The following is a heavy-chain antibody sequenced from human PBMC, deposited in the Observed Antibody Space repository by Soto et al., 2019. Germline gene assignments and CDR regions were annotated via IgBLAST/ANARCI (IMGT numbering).Heavy chain of an antibody. Sequence: QVQLVQSGPEVTMPGASVKVSCKTSGYTFTAYGLAWLRPAPGQRPEWLGWVGTANANTNYDEKFQGRVTMTSDRSTTTTYMELRSLRSDDTAVYYCARELNTDPTAYYSFAYWGQGTLVTVSS. V-gene: IGHV1-18*01. J-gene: IGHJ4*02. CDR1: GYTFTAYG. CDR2: VGTANANT. CDR3: ARELNTDPTAYYSFAY. D-gene: IGHD3-9*01.